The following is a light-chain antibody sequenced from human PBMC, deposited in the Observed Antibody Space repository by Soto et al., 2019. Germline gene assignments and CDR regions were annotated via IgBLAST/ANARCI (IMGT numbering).Light chain of an antibody. J-gene: IGLJ2*01. CDR2: DVS. V-gene: IGLV2-14*01. Sequence: QSVLTQPASVSGSPGQSITISCTGTSSDVGGYNYVSWYQQHPGKAPKLMIYDVSDRPSGVSNCFAGSKSGNTASLTISGHQAEDEADYYCSSYTSSSTLVFGGGTKVTVL. CDR1: SSDVGGYNY. CDR3: SSYTSSSTLV.